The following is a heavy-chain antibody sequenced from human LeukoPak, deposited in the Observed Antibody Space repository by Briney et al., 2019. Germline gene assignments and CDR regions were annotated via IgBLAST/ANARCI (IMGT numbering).Heavy chain of an antibody. CDR2: IGPTGTNR. Sequence: PGGSLRLSCAASGFTFSSCGFNWVRQAPGKGLEWVSSIGPTGTNRYYADSVRGRFTISRDNAKNSMYLQMDSLRDEDTAVYYCATETIGRHYDYWGQGTLLTVSS. CDR1: GFTFSSCG. V-gene: IGHV3-21*01. CDR3: ATETIGRHYDY. D-gene: IGHD1-14*01. J-gene: IGHJ4*02.